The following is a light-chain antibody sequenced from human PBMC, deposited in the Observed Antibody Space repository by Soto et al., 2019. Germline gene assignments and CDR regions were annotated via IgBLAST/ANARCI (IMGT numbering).Light chain of an antibody. V-gene: IGKV3-11*01. CDR1: QSVSSY. J-gene: IGKJ1*01. CDR3: QQRSNWPPWT. Sequence: EIVLTQSPATLSLSPGERATLSCRASQSVSSYLAWYQQKPGQAPRLLIYDASNRATGIPARFSGSGSGTDFTITIRSLEPEDFAVYYCQQRSNWPPWTFGQGTKVEIK. CDR2: DAS.